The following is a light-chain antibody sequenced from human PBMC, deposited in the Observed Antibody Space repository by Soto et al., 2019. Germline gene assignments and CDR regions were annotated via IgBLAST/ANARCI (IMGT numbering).Light chain of an antibody. J-gene: IGKJ5*01. CDR2: GAS. CDR1: QSVSSSY. V-gene: IGKV3-20*01. Sequence: EIVLTQSPGTLSLSPGERATLSCRASQSVSSSYLAWYQQKPGQAPRLLIYGASSRATGIPDRFSGSGSGAAFTLTISRLELEDFAVYYGQQYGSSPPVTFGQGTRLEIK. CDR3: QQYGSSPPVT.